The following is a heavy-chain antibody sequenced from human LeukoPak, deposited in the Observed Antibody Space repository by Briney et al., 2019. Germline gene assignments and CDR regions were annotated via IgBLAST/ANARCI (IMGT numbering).Heavy chain of an antibody. Sequence: PGGSLRLSCAASGFTFSSYSMSWVRQAPGKGLEWVSSISSSSSYIYYADSVKGRFTISRDNAKNSLYLQMNSLRAEDTAVYYCAREGRANYYDSSGYYGYWGQGTLVTVSS. CDR1: GFTFSSYS. CDR3: AREGRANYYDSSGYYGY. D-gene: IGHD3-22*01. V-gene: IGHV3-21*01. CDR2: ISSSSSYI. J-gene: IGHJ4*02.